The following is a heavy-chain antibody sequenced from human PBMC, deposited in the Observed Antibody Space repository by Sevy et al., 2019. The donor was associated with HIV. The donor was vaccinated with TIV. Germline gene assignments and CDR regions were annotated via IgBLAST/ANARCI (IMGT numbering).Heavy chain of an antibody. Sequence: GGSLRLSCAASGFTFSSYSMNWVRQAPGKGLEWGSSISSSGSYIYYADSVKGQFTISRDNAKHSLYLQMNSHRAEDTAVYYCARDPHSSSWPYYFDYWGQGTLVTVSS. J-gene: IGHJ4*02. V-gene: IGHV3-21*03. CDR2: ISSSGSYI. CDR1: GFTFSSYS. CDR3: ARDPHSSSWPYYFDY. D-gene: IGHD6-13*01.